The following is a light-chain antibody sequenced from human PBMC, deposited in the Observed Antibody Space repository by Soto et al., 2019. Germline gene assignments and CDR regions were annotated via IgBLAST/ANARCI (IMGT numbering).Light chain of an antibody. V-gene: IGKV3-11*01. CDR3: QQYYNWPPWT. CDR1: QSVSSY. CDR2: DAS. J-gene: IGKJ1*01. Sequence: EIVLTQSPATLSLSPGERATLSCRASQSVSSYLAWYQQKPGQAPRLLIYDASNRATGIPARFSGSGSGTEFTLSISSLQPEDSAVYYCQQYYNWPPWTFGQGTKVDIK.